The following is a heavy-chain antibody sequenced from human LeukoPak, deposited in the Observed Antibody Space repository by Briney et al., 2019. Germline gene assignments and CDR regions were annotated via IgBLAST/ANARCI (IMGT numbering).Heavy chain of an antibody. CDR3: ARDISGGSHVFDI. J-gene: IGHJ3*02. Sequence: SETLSLTCTVPGGSNSGYYWNWIRQPPGKGLEWIGSIYYSGSTNYNPSLESRVTFSVDTSKNQFSLQLNSVTAADTAVYYCARDISGGSHVFDIWGQGTMVTVSS. CDR1: GGSNSGYY. V-gene: IGHV4-59*08. D-gene: IGHD3-3*02. CDR2: IYYSGST.